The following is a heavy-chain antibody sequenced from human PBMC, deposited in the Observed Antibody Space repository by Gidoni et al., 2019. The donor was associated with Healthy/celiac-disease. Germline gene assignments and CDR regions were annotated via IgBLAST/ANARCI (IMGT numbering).Heavy chain of an antibody. D-gene: IGHD6-19*01. Sequence: QVQLVQSGAEVKKPGSSVKVSCKASGGTFSSYTISWVRQAPGQGLEWMGRIIPILGIANYAQKFQGRVTITADKSTSTAYMELSSLRSEDTAVYYCAGAPRAVADKFAYWGQGTLVTVSS. CDR2: IIPILGIA. V-gene: IGHV1-69*02. J-gene: IGHJ4*02. CDR1: GGTFSSYT. CDR3: AGAPRAVADKFAY.